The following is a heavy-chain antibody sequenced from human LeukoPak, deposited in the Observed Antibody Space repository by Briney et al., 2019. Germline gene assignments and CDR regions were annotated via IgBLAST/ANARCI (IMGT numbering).Heavy chain of an antibody. Sequence: SETLSLTCTVSGYSISSGYYWGWIRQPPGKGLVWIGSIYHSGSTYYNPSLKSRVTISVDTSKNQFSLKLSSVTAADTAVYYCARNRYCSGGSCSYDAFDIWGQGTMVTVSS. D-gene: IGHD2-15*01. CDR1: GYSISSGYY. CDR2: IYHSGST. J-gene: IGHJ3*02. V-gene: IGHV4-38-2*02. CDR3: ARNRYCSGGSCSYDAFDI.